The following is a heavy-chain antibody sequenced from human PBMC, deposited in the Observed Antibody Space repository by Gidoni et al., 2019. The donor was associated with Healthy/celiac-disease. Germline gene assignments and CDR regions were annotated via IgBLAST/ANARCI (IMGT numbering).Heavy chain of an antibody. J-gene: IGHJ4*02. CDR2: IYYSGST. D-gene: IGHD4-4*01. CDR1: GGSISSSSYY. CDR3: ARQWDDYNVGIYFDY. Sequence: QLQLQESGPGLVKPSETLSLTCTVSGGSISSSSYYWGWIRQPPGKGLEWIGSIYYSGSTYYNPSLKSRVTITVDTSKNQFSLKLSSETAADTAVYDCARQWDDYNVGIYFDYWGQGTLVTVSS. V-gene: IGHV4-39*01.